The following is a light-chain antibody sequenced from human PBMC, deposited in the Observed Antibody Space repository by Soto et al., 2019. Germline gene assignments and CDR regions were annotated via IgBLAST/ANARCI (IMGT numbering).Light chain of an antibody. CDR3: QQDERSPTT. CDR1: QSVSSTY. J-gene: IGKJ4*01. V-gene: IGKV3-20*01. CDR2: GAS. Sequence: EIVLTQSPGTLSLSPGERATLSCRASQSVSSTYLAWYQQKPGQAPSLLIYGASSRATGIPDRFSGSGSGTEFPLPISRLEPEEFAVYSCQQDERSPTTFGGGTKVEI.